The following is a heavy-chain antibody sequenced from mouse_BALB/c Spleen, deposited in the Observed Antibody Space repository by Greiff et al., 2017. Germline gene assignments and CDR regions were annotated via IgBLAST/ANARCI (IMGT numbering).Heavy chain of an antibody. CDR3: TRRAYYGNLYAMDY. CDR1: GYTFTSYW. J-gene: IGHJ4*01. Sequence: QVQLQQPGAELVKPGASVKMSCKASGYTFTSYWMHWVKQRPGQGLEWIGVIDPSDSYTSYNQKFKGKATLTVDTSSSPAYMQLSSLTSEDSAVYYCTRRAYYGNLYAMDYWGQGTSVTVSS. D-gene: IGHD2-10*01. V-gene: IGHV1S127*01. CDR2: IDPSDSYT.